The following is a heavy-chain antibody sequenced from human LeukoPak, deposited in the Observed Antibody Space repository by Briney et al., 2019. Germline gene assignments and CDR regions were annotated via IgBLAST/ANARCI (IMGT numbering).Heavy chain of an antibody. CDR2: ITSSSSAI. Sequence: GGSLRPSCAASGFTFSSYSMNWVRQAPGKGLEWVSYITSSSSAIFYADSVKGRFTISRDNGKNSVYLQMNSLRDEDTAVYYCARDLNWGFDYWGQGTLVTVSS. CDR3: ARDLNWGFDY. V-gene: IGHV3-48*02. D-gene: IGHD7-27*01. J-gene: IGHJ4*02. CDR1: GFTFSSYS.